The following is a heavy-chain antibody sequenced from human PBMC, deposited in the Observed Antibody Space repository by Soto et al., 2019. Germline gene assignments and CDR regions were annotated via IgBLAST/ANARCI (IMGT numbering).Heavy chain of an antibody. CDR2: ISGTDDYT. Sequence: GSLTLSCAASGFSFSNLSMTLVRHAAGEGREWGSRISGTDDYTYYADSVKGRITTSRDNALNTLFLHMNNVRADETAVYYRAKSSRQYASDCQDVLDPWGVGTMVTVSS. V-gene: IGHV3-23*01. J-gene: IGHJ5*01. CDR1: GFSFSNLS. D-gene: IGHD3-9*01. CDR3: AKSSRQYASDCQDVLDP.